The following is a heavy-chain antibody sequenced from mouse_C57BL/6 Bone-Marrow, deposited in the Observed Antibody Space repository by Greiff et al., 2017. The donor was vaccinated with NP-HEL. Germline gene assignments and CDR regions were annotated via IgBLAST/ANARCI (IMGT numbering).Heavy chain of an antibody. J-gene: IGHJ1*03. CDR2: IDPSDSYP. V-gene: IGHV1-69*01. Sequence: QVQLQQPGAELVMPGASVKLSCTASGYTFTSYWMHWVTQRPGQGLEWIGEIDPSDSYPNYNQKFQGKSTLTVDKSSTPAYMQLSSLTSEDSAVYYCARERVFYGYDCWYFDVWGTGTTVTVSS. CDR1: GYTFTSYW. D-gene: IGHD2-2*01. CDR3: ARERVFYGYDCWYFDV.